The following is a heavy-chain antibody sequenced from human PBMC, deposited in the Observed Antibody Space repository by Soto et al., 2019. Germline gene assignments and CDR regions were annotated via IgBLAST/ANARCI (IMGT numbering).Heavy chain of an antibody. CDR2: IIPIFGTA. CDR1: GGTFSSYA. D-gene: IGHD2-21*02. CDR3: AXSHIVVVTAPYYYYGMDV. V-gene: IGHV1-69*13. Sequence: SVKVSCKASGGTFSSYAISWVRQAPGQGLEWMGGIIPIFGTANYAQKFQGRVTITADESTSTAYMELSSLRSEDTAVYYCAXSHIVVVTAPYYYYGMDVWGQGTTVTV. J-gene: IGHJ6*02.